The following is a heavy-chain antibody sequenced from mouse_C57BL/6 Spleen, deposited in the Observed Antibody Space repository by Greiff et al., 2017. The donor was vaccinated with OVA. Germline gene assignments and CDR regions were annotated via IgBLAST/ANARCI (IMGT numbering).Heavy chain of an antibody. V-gene: IGHV5-16*01. J-gene: IGHJ2*01. CDR1: GFTFSDYY. D-gene: IGHD1-1*01. CDR3: ARDYGSSYLDY. Sequence: EVMLVESEGGLVQPGSSMKLSCTASGFTFSDYYMAWVRQVPEKGLEWVANINYDGSSTYYLDSLKSRFIISRDNAKNILYLQMSSLKSEDTATYYCARDYGSSYLDYWGQGTTLTVSS. CDR2: INYDGSST.